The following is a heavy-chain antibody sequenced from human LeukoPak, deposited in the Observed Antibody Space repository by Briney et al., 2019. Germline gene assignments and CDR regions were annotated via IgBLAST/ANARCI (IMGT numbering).Heavy chain of an antibody. CDR1: GFXFSNYD. CDR3: ASRTPYSSGWFYFDC. Sequence: GGSPRLSCAASGFXFSNYDIHWVRQAPGKGLEWVAFISYDGTNKYYADSVKGRFTFSRDNSKNTLYLQMNSLRAEDTAVYYCASRTPYSSGWFYFDCWGQGTLVTVSS. J-gene: IGHJ4*02. CDR2: ISYDGTNK. D-gene: IGHD6-19*01. V-gene: IGHV3-30*03.